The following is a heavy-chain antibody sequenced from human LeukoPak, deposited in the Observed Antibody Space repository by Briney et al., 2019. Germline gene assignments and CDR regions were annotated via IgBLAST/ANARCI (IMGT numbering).Heavy chain of an antibody. J-gene: IGHJ4*02. V-gene: IGHV3-23*01. Sequence: GGSLRLSCAASGFTFSDYVMTWVRQAPGKGLEWVSAISGTDGRTDHADSVKGRFTLSRDNSKNTLYLQMNSLRVEDTAVYFCARTTIFDFWGQGTLLTVSS. D-gene: IGHD3-9*01. CDR1: GFTFSDYV. CDR2: ISGTDGRT. CDR3: ARTTIFDF.